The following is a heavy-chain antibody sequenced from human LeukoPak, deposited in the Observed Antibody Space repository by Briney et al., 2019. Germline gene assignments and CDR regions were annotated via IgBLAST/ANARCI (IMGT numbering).Heavy chain of an antibody. CDR1: GYTFTGYY. V-gene: IGHV1-2*02. Sequence: ASVKVSCKASGYTFTGYYMHWVRQAPGQGLEWMGWINPNSGGTNYAQKFRGRVTMTRDTSISTAYMELSRLRSDDTAVYYCASRHGYGDYKLDYWGQGTLVTISS. D-gene: IGHD4-17*01. J-gene: IGHJ4*02. CDR3: ASRHGYGDYKLDY. CDR2: INPNSGGT.